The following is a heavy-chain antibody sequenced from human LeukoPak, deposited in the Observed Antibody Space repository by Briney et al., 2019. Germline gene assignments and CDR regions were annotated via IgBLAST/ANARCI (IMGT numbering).Heavy chain of an antibody. J-gene: IGHJ4*02. D-gene: IGHD6-19*01. Sequence: GGSLRLSCAASGFIFNTYGIHWVRQAPGKGLEWVAVIWFDGTIKYYADSVRGRFTISRDNSKNTLYLQMNSLRAEDTALYYCASAAGPFDNWGQGTLVTVSS. V-gene: IGHV3-33*01. CDR3: ASAAGPFDN. CDR2: IWFDGTIK. CDR1: GFIFNTYG.